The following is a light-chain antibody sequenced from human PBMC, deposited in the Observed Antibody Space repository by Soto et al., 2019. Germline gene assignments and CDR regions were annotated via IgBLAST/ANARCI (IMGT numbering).Light chain of an antibody. V-gene: IGLV2-14*01. J-gene: IGLJ1*01. CDR3: SSYTSSSTRV. CDR1: SSDVGGYNY. CDR2: DVS. Sequence: QSVLTQPASVSGSPGQSITISCTGTSSDVGGYNYVSWYQQHPGKAPKLMIYDVSNRPSGVSNRFSGSKSGNTASLTISGFQAEDEADYYCSSYTSSSTRVFGNGTKVTVL.